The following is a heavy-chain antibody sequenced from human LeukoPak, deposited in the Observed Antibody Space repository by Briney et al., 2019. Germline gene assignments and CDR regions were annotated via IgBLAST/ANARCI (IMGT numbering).Heavy chain of an antibody. J-gene: IGHJ6*02. CDR1: GYNFGTRW. V-gene: IGHV5-51*01. CDR3: ARGAYGSGSYYNYYGMDV. D-gene: IGHD3-10*01. Sequence: GESLKVSCKGSGYNFGTRWVAWVRQMPGKGLEWMGIIYPDDSDARYSPSFQGQVTISADKSINTAYLQWSSLKASDTAIYFCARGAYGSGSYYNYYGMDVWGQGTTVTVSS. CDR2: IYPDDSDA.